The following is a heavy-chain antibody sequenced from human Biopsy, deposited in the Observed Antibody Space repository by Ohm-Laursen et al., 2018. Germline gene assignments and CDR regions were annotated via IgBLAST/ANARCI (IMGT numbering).Heavy chain of an antibody. CDR1: GFIFDDYA. J-gene: IGHJ6*01. D-gene: IGHD2-8*01. Sequence: SLRLSCAASGFIFDDYAMHWVRQAPGKGLEWVSGISWNSDSIGYADSVKGRFTISRDNAKNSLYLQMNSLRSEDTAVYYCALGGVLGSQMVYAKSGMDVWGQGTTVTVSS. CDR2: ISWNSDSI. V-gene: IGHV3-9*01. CDR3: ALGGVLGSQMVYAKSGMDV.